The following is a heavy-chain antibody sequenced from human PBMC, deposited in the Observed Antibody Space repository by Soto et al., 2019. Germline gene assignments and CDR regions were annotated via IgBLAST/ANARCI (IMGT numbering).Heavy chain of an antibody. CDR2: ISYDGSNK. J-gene: IGHJ5*02. Sequence: QVQLVESGGGVVQPGRSLRLSCAASGFTFSSYAMHWVRQAQGKGLEWVAVISYDGSNKYYADSVKGRFTISRDNSKNTLYLQMNSLRAEDTAVYYCASWTVATTLNWFDPWGQGTLVTVSS. CDR3: ASWTVATTLNWFDP. CDR1: GFTFSSYA. D-gene: IGHD5-12*01. V-gene: IGHV3-30-3*01.